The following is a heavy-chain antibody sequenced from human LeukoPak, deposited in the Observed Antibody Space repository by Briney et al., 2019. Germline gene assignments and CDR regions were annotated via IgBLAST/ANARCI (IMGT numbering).Heavy chain of an antibody. V-gene: IGHV3-20*04. Sequence: GGSLRLSCAASDFTFDDYGMSWVRQAPGKGLEWVSGINWNGGSTGYADSVKGRFTISRDNAKNSLYLQMNSLIAEDTALYYCASSSWSKGAFDIWGQGTMVTVSS. D-gene: IGHD6-13*01. CDR1: DFTFDDYG. CDR3: ASSSWSKGAFDI. J-gene: IGHJ3*02. CDR2: INWNGGST.